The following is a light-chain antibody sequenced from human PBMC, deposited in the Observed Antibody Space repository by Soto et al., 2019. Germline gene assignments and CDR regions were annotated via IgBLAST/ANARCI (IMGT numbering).Light chain of an antibody. CDR1: SSNIGSNT. CDR3: AAWDDSLNGAV. Sequence: QSVLTQPPSASVTPGQRVTISCSGGSSNIGSNTVNWYQQIPGTAPKLLIYSNNQRPSGVPDRFSGSKSGTSASLAISGLQSEDEADYYCAAWDDSLNGAVFGGGTQLTGL. J-gene: IGLJ7*01. V-gene: IGLV1-44*01. CDR2: SNN.